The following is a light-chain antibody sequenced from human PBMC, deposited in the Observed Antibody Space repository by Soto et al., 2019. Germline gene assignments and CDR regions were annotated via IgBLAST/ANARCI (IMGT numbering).Light chain of an antibody. CDR2: KAS. CDR1: QSISSW. V-gene: IGKV1-5*03. CDR3: QQYNDHQWT. J-gene: IGKJ1*01. Sequence: DIQMTQSPSTLSASVGDRVAITCRASQSISSWLAWYQQKPGKAPKLLIYKASSLESGVPSRFSGSVSGTEFTLTISSLQPDDFATYYCQQYNDHQWTFGQGTKVDI.